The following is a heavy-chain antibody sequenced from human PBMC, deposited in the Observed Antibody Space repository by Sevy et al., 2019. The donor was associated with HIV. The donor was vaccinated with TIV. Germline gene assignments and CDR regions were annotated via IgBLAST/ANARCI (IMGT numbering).Heavy chain of an antibody. CDR1: GLTFSNYA. CDR2: ISGSADAT. J-gene: IGHJ4*02. Sequence: GGSLRLSCAASGLTFSNYAMSWVRQTPGKGLEWVSAISGSADATYYTDSVKGRFTISRDNSKNTVYLQMNSLRAEDTAVYYCVKEVSQYSYSDYWGQRTLVTVS. D-gene: IGHD5-18*01. V-gene: IGHV3-23*01. CDR3: VKEVSQYSYSDY.